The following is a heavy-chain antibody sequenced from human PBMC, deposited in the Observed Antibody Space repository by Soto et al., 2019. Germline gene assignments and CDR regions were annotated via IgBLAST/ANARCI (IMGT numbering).Heavy chain of an antibody. Sequence: GESLRLSCAASGFTFSSYWMSWVRQAPGKGLEWVANIKQDGSEKYYVDSVKGRFTISRDNAKNSLYLQMNSLRAEDTAVYYCARDLLLYYYYYGMDVWGQGTTVTVSS. J-gene: IGHJ6*02. D-gene: IGHD2-15*01. CDR1: GFTFSSYW. CDR2: IKQDGSEK. V-gene: IGHV3-7*05. CDR3: ARDLLLYYYYYGMDV.